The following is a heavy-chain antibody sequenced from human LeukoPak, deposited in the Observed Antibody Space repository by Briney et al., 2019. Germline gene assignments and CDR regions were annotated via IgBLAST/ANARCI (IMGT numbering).Heavy chain of an antibody. CDR1: GGSISNYY. V-gene: IGHV4-59*08. D-gene: IGHD3-10*01. Sequence: NASETLSLTCTVSGGSISNYYWSWIRQPPGKGLEWIGRIYYSGATKYNPSLKSRITISVDTSKNQFSLMLSSVTAADTAVYYCARFGITVVRGGKYYFDYWGQGTLVTVSS. J-gene: IGHJ4*02. CDR3: ARFGITVVRGGKYYFDY. CDR2: IYYSGAT.